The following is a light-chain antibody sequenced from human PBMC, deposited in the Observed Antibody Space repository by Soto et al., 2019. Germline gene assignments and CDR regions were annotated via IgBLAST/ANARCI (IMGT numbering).Light chain of an antibody. CDR1: SNDVGGYNF. Sequence: SVLTQPPSASGSPGQSVTISCTGTSNDVGGYNFVSWYQQHPGKAPKLMIFEVSKRPSGVPDRFSGSKSGSTASLTVSGLQADDEADYYCSSYAGNNIYYVFGTGTKVTGL. CDR2: EVS. V-gene: IGLV2-8*01. J-gene: IGLJ1*01. CDR3: SSYAGNNIYYV.